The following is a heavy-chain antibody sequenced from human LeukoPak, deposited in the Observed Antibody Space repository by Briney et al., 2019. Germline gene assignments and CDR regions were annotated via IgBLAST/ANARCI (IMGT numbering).Heavy chain of an antibody. J-gene: IGHJ4*02. CDR3: AISIQAAAIPAFDY. CDR2: INPDRGGT. Sequence: ASVKVSCKAPGNTFAGHNIHWMRQAPGQGLELMGWINPDRGGTDYARQFQGRVTMTSDASIRAAYMELSSLVSEDSAVYFCAISIQAAAIPAFDYWGQGTLVTVSS. CDR1: GNTFAGHN. V-gene: IGHV1-2*02. D-gene: IGHD6-25*01.